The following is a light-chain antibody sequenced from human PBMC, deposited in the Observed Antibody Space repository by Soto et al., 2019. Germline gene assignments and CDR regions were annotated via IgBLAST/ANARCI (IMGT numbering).Light chain of an antibody. CDR1: QTISSW. CDR2: ETS. J-gene: IGKJ1*01. Sequence: DIQLTQSPSTLSASVGDRVTITCRASQTISSWWAWYQQKPGKAPNLLIYETSNLESGDPSRFSGSGSGTEFTLTISSLQPGDFATYYCQYYNDYCWTCGQGTKVEIK. V-gene: IGKV1-5*03. CDR3: QYYNDYCWT.